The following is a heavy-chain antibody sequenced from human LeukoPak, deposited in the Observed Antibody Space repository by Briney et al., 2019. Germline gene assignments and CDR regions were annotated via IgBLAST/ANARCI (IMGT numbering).Heavy chain of an antibody. CDR1: GYTFTSYY. V-gene: IGHV1-46*01. Sequence: ASVKVSCKASGYTFTSYYMHWVRQAPGQGLEWMGIINPSGGSTSYAQKFQGRVTMTRDTSTSTVCMELSSLRSEDTAVYYCARDLLGFRYFDYWGQGTLVTVSS. D-gene: IGHD3-10*01. J-gene: IGHJ4*02. CDR3: ARDLLGFRYFDY. CDR2: INPSGGST.